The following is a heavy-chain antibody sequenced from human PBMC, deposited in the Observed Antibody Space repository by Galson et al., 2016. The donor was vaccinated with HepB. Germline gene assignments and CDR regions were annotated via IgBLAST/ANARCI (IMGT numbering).Heavy chain of an antibody. CDR2: IGTAADT. Sequence: SLRLSCAASGFTFSRYDMHWVRQGIGKGPEWVSGIGTAADTHYPGSVKGRFTISRENARNSLYLQMNSLRAEDTAVYYCARSYYDFWSGYKGYYFDYWGQGAPVTVSP. V-gene: IGHV3-13*01. D-gene: IGHD3-3*01. CDR1: GFTFSRYD. J-gene: IGHJ4*02. CDR3: ARSYYDFWSGYKGYYFDY.